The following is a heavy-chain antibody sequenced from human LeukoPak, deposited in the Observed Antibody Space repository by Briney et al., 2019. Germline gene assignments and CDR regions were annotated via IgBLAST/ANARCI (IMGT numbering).Heavy chain of an antibody. J-gene: IGHJ4*02. D-gene: IGHD3-22*01. CDR3: VKWSSSGYGSYFDY. V-gene: IGHV3-74*01. Sequence: GGSLRLSCAASGFTFSIYWMHWVRQAPGKGLVWVSRINSEGSSTNYADSVKGRFTISRDNSKNTVFLQMNSLRAEDTAIYYCVKWSSSGYGSYFDYWGQGTLVTVSS. CDR1: GFTFSIYW. CDR2: INSEGSST.